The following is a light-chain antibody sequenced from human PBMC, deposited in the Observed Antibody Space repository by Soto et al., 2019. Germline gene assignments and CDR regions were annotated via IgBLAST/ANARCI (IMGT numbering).Light chain of an antibody. CDR3: CAYTTSSTVL. Sequence: QSALTQPASVSGSPGQSITISCTGTSSDVGAYNYVSWYRQDAGKAPKLMIYDVSNRPSGVSDRFSGSKSGNTASLTISGLQADDEADYYCCAYTTSSTVLFGGGTKLTV. V-gene: IGLV2-14*01. CDR1: SSDVGAYNY. CDR2: DVS. J-gene: IGLJ3*02.